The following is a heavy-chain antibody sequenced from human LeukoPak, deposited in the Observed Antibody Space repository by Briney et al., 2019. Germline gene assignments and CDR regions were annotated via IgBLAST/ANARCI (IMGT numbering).Heavy chain of an antibody. CDR2: ISYDGSNK. Sequence: GRSLRLSCAASGFTFSAYAMHWVRQAPGKGLEWVAVISYDGSNKYYADSVKGRFTISGDKSKDTLYLQMNSLRPEDTAVYYCARGPGPIAGAKNPFDNWGQGTMVTVSS. V-gene: IGHV3-30*01. CDR1: GFTFSAYA. D-gene: IGHD1-26*01. CDR3: ARGPGPIAGAKNPFDN. J-gene: IGHJ3*02.